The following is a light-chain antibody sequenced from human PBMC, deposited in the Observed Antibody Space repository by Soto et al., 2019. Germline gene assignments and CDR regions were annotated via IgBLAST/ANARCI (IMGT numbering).Light chain of an antibody. Sequence: DIQLTQSPSTLSASVGERVTITCRASQTVNTWLAWYQHKPGKAPKLLIYDASVLETGVPSRFSGFSSGTEFTLTISSLQPDDFATYFCKQYNSYSPEGLNFGGGTKVEI. CDR2: DAS. J-gene: IGKJ4*01. CDR3: KQYNSYSPEGLN. CDR1: QTVNTW. V-gene: IGKV1-5*01.